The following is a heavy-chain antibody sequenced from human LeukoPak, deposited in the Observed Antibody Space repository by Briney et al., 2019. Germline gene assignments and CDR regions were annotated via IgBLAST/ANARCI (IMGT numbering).Heavy chain of an antibody. D-gene: IGHD3-16*02. Sequence: GRSLRLSCAASGFTFSSYAMSWVRQAPGKGLEWVSAISGSGGSTYYADSVKGRFTISRDNSKNTLYLQMNSLRAEDTAVYYCAKSMGRITFGGVIVTPLNYWGQGTLVTVSS. CDR3: AKSMGRITFGGVIVTPLNY. CDR1: GFTFSSYA. CDR2: ISGSGGST. J-gene: IGHJ4*02. V-gene: IGHV3-23*01.